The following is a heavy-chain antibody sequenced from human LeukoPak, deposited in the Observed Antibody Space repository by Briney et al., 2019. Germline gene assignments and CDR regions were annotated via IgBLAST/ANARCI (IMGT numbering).Heavy chain of an antibody. V-gene: IGHV4-34*01. D-gene: IGHD5-24*01. J-gene: IGHJ4*02. Sequence: SETLSLTCAVYGVSFSGYYWSWLRQPPGKGLEWIGEINHSGSTNYNPSLKSRVTISVDTSKNQFSLKLSSVTAADTAVYYCARGPGGWLQYYFDYWGQGTLVTVSS. CDR2: INHSGST. CDR1: GVSFSGYY. CDR3: ARGPGGWLQYYFDY.